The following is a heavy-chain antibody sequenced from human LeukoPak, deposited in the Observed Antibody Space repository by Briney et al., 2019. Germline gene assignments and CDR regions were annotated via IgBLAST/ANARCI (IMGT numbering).Heavy chain of an antibody. Sequence: GGSLRLSCAASGFTFSSYGMHWVRQAPGKGLEWVAVIWYDGSNKYYADSVKGRFTISRDNSENTLYLQMNSLRAEDTAVYYCARDVHSRSSYYYYGMDVWGQGTTVTVSS. J-gene: IGHJ6*02. D-gene: IGHD1-26*01. CDR1: GFTFSSYG. CDR3: ARDVHSRSSYYYYGMDV. CDR2: IWYDGSNK. V-gene: IGHV3-33*01.